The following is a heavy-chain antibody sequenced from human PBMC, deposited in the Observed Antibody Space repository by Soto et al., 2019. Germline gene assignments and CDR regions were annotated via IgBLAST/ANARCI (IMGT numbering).Heavy chain of an antibody. V-gene: IGHV4-31*11. CDR1: GGSISSSDYY. Sequence: TLSVTCGVSGGSISSSDYYWSWIRQHPGKGLEWIGYISNSGSTYSNPSLESRVTISLDTSKNQFSLRLTSLTAADTAVHYCARDLGSEQWFFDSWGQGNLVTVSS. J-gene: IGHJ4*02. D-gene: IGHD6-19*01. CDR2: ISNSGST. CDR3: ARDLGSEQWFFDS.